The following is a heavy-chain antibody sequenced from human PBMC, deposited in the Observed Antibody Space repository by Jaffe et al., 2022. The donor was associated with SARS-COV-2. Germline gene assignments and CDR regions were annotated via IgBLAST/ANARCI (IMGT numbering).Heavy chain of an antibody. CDR2: ISAYNGNT. D-gene: IGHD3-10*01. CDR1: GYTFTSYG. V-gene: IGHV1-18*01. Sequence: QVQLVQSGAEVKKPGASVKVSCKASGYTFTSYGISWVRQAPGQGLEWMGWISAYNGNTNYAQKLQGRVTMTTDTSTSTAYMELRSLRSDDTAVYYCATSKPPMVRGAPPPPRPHYYGMDVWGQGTTVTVSS. CDR3: ATSKPPMVRGAPPPPRPHYYGMDV. J-gene: IGHJ6*02.